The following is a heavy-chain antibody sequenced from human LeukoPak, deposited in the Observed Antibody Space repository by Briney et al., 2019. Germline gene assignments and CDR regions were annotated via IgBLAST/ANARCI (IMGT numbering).Heavy chain of an antibody. D-gene: IGHD1-26*01. Sequence: GGSLRLSCVASGFTFSDSAIHWVRKSSGKGPEWIGHMDKETNLYATALAASVKGRFTVSRDDSKNTAYLHMNSLKTEDTALYYCTRDSGTYNWFDPWGQGTLVTVYS. CDR3: TRDSGTYNWFDP. V-gene: IGHV3-73*01. J-gene: IGHJ5*02. CDR2: MDKETNLYAT. CDR1: GFTFSDSA.